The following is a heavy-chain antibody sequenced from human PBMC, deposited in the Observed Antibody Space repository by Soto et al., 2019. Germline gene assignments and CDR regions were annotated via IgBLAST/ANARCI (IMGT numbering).Heavy chain of an antibody. CDR3: ARAVEIAKTVDY. J-gene: IGHJ4*02. Sequence: PSETLSLTCTVSGGSISSYYWSWIRQPPGKGLEWIGYIYYSGSTNYNASLKSRVTILVDTSKNQFSLKLSSVTAADTAVYYCARAVEIAKTVDYWGQGTLVTVSS. V-gene: IGHV4-59*01. CDR2: IYYSGST. D-gene: IGHD2-15*01. CDR1: GGSISSYY.